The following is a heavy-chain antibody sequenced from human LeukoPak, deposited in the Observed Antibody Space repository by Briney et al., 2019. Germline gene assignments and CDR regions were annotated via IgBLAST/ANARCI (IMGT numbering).Heavy chain of an antibody. CDR3: ARAGLDQLLRYYMDV. J-gene: IGHJ6*03. CDR1: GFTFSSYS. CDR2: ISSSSSYI. V-gene: IGHV3-21*01. D-gene: IGHD2-2*01. Sequence: AGGSLRLSCAASGFTFSSYSMNWVRQAPGKGLEWVSSISSSSSYIYYADSVKGRFTISRDNAKNSLYLQMNSLRAEDTAVYYCARAGLDQLLRYYMDVWGKGTTVTVSS.